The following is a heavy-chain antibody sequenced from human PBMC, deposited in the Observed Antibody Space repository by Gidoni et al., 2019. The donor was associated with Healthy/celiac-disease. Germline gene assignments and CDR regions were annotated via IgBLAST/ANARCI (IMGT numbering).Heavy chain of an antibody. V-gene: IGHV3-30*18. D-gene: IGHD3-3*01. CDR1: GFTFSSYG. J-gene: IGHJ4*02. CDR2: ISYDGSNK. Sequence: QVQLVESGGGVVQPGRSLRLSCAASGFTFSSYGMHWVRQAPGKGLEWVAVISYDGSNKYYADSVKGRFTISRDNSKNTLYLQMNSLRAEDTAVYYCAKDRRLRFMDYWGQGTLVTVSS. CDR3: AKDRRLRFMDY.